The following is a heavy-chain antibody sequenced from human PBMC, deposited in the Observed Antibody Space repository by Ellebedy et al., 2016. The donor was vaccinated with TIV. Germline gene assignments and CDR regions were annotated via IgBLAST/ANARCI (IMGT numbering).Heavy chain of an antibody. Sequence: GESLKISCAASGFTFSSHGMHWVRQVPGKGPGWVAVIADHGTVQYYSDSGKGRFTISRDNSKNALWLQMNSLRFEDTAVYFCAKEGAFGNWYFDLWGRGTLVTVSS. V-gene: IGHV3-30*18. CDR2: IADHGTVQ. J-gene: IGHJ2*01. D-gene: IGHD1-14*01. CDR1: GFTFSSHG. CDR3: AKEGAFGNWYFDL.